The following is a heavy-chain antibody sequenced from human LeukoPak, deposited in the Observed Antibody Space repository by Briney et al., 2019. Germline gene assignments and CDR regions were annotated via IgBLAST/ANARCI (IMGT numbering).Heavy chain of an antibody. D-gene: IGHD3-22*01. CDR2: IKQDGSEE. J-gene: IGHJ4*02. CDR3: AKDGRLRYDRSVYLNYYFDY. Sequence: GGSLRLSCAASGSTLSSHGMSWVRQAPGKGLEWVANIKQDGSEEKYVDSVRGRFTISRDNAKNSLYLQMNSLRAEDTAVYYCAKDGRLRYDRSVYLNYYFDYWGQGTLVTVSS. CDR1: GSTLSSHG. V-gene: IGHV3-7*01.